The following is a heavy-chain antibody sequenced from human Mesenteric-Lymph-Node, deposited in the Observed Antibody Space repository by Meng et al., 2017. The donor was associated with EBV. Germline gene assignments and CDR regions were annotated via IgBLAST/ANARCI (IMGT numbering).Heavy chain of an antibody. D-gene: IGHD2-15*01. J-gene: IGHJ4*02. CDR2: IFHSGST. Sequence: QVRLRGSGRGLVKPSGTLSLTCAVSGGSISSSNLWSWVRQPPGKGLEWIGEIFHSGSTNYNPSLRSRVTISVDKSKNQFSLKLSSVTAADTAVYYCAKITNSGGFNYFDYWGQGTLVTVSS. V-gene: IGHV4-4*02. CDR1: GGSISSSNL. CDR3: AKITNSGGFNYFDY.